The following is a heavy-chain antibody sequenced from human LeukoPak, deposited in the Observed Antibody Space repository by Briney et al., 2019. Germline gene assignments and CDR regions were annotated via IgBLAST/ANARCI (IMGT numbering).Heavy chain of an antibody. CDR3: ARGGRDHAFDI. D-gene: IGHD2-21*02. V-gene: IGHV3-74*01. CDR2: IDSDGSDT. CDR1: GFTFSSYW. Sequence: PGGSLRLSCAASGFTFSSYWMHWVRQAPGKGLAWVSRIDSDGSDTIYADSVKGRFTISRDNAKNTLYLQMNSLRDEDTAVFYCARGGRDHAFDIWGPGTMVTVSS. J-gene: IGHJ3*02.